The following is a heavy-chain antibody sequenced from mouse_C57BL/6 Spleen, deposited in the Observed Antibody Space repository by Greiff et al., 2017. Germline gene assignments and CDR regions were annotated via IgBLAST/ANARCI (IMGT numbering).Heavy chain of an antibody. CDR2: IDTSGSYT. V-gene: IGHV1-69*01. CDR1: GYTFTSYW. Sequence: QVQLQQPGAELVMPGASVKLSCKASGYTFTSYWMYWVKQRPGQGLEWVGEIDTSGSYTNYNQKFKGKSTLTVDKASSTAYMQLSSLTSEDSSFYYCARRTAVVPYYAMDYWGQGTSVTVSS. J-gene: IGHJ4*01. D-gene: IGHD1-1*01. CDR3: ARRTAVVPYYAMDY.